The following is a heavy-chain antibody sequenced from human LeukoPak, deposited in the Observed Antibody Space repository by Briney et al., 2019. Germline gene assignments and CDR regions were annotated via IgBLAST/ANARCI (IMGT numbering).Heavy chain of an antibody. D-gene: IGHD1-26*01. Sequence: SETLSLTCTVSGYSISSGYYWGWIRQPPGKGLEWIGSIYHSGSTYYNPSLKSRVTISVDTSKNQFSLKLSSVTAADTAVYYCARAAVGARRDFDYWGQGTLVTVSS. CDR2: IYHSGST. J-gene: IGHJ4*02. CDR3: ARAAVGARRDFDY. V-gene: IGHV4-38-2*02. CDR1: GYSISSGYY.